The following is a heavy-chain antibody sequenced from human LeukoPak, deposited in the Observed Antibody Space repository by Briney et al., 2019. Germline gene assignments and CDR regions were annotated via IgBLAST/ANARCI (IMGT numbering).Heavy chain of an antibody. V-gene: IGHV3-66*01. J-gene: IGHJ6*02. CDR3: VRRIDGYYYGMDV. D-gene: IGHD2-15*01. CDR2: IYSGGST. CDR1: GFTVSSNY. Sequence: PGGSLRLSCAASGFTVSSNYMSWVRQAPGKGLEWVSVIYSGGSTYYADSVKGRFTISRDNSKNTLYLQMDSLRAEDTAVYYCVRRIDGYYYGMDVWGQGTTVTVSS.